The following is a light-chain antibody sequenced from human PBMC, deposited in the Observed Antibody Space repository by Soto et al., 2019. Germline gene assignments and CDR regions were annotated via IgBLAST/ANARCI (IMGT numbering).Light chain of an antibody. J-gene: IGLJ1*01. CDR2: DGS. CDR3: GSYGISNPHV. V-gene: IGLV2-23*01. CDR1: SSDVGNYNL. Sequence: QSALTQPASVSGSPGQSITISCTGTSSDVGNYNLVSWYQHHPGKAPKLLIYDGSPRPSGVSNRFSGSKSGDTASLTISGRQADDDSDYYCGSYGISNPHVCRYGTK.